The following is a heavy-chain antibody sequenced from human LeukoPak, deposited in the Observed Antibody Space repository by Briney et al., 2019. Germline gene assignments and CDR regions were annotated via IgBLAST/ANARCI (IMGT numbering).Heavy chain of an antibody. CDR2: ISSSSSTI. V-gene: IGHV3-48*01. D-gene: IGHD3-10*01. Sequence: GGSLRLSCAASGFTFSSYSMNWVRQAPGKGLEWVSYISSSSSTIYYADSVKGRFTISRDNAKNSLYLQTNSLRAEDTAVYYCAYQGEFRAFDYWGQGTLVTVSS. CDR3: AYQGEFRAFDY. CDR1: GFTFSSYS. J-gene: IGHJ4*02.